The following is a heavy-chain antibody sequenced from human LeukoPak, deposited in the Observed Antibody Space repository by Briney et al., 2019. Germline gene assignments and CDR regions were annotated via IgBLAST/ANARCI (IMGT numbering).Heavy chain of an antibody. CDR2: INPNSGGT. D-gene: IGHD3-10*01. J-gene: IGHJ2*01. CDR1: GYTFTGYY. V-gene: IGHV1-2*02. CDR3: ARPQSMVRGVTMRVSSGWYFDL. Sequence: ASVKVSCKASGYTFTGYYMHWVRQAPGQGLEWMGWINPNSGGTNYAQKFQGRVTMTRDTSISTAYMELSRLRSDDTAVYYCARPQSMVRGVTMRVSSGWYFDLWGRGTLVTVSS.